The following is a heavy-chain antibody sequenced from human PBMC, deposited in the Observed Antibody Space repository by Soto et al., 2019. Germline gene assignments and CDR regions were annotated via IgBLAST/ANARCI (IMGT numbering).Heavy chain of an antibody. D-gene: IGHD3-3*01. CDR2: IYYSGST. CDR3: PRKATYYDFWSGYYHYYFDY. Sequence: TLSLPCTVSGGSISSGGYYWSWIRQHPGQGLEWIGYIYYSGSTYYNPSLKSRVTIAVDTSKKQFSLQLSSVTAADTPVYYCPRKATYYDFWSGYYHYYFDYWGQGTLGTVSS. J-gene: IGHJ4*02. CDR1: GGSISSGGYY. V-gene: IGHV4-31*03.